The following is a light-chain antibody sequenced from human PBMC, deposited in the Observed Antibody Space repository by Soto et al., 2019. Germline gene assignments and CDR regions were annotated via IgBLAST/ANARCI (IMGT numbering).Light chain of an antibody. V-gene: IGLV1-44*01. J-gene: IGLJ1*01. Sequence: QSVLTQPPSASGTPGQRVTISCSGSSSNIGSNTVNWYQQLPGTAPKLLIYSNNQRPSGAPDRVSGSKSGTSASLAISGLQSEDEADYYCAAWDDSLNGYVFGTGTKLTVL. CDR2: SNN. CDR1: SSNIGSNT. CDR3: AAWDDSLNGYV.